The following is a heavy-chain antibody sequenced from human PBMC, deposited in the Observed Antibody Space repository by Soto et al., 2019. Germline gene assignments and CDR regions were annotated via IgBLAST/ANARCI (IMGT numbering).Heavy chain of an antibody. CDR2: MNPGSGDT. V-gene: IGHV1-8*01. Sequence: SVKVSCEASGYSFTNNDVSWVRQATGQGLEWMGWMNPGSGDTGYAQKFQGRVTMTRDISIATAYMELSSLRSDDTAIYYCARMETFGSLNWFDPWGQGTLVTVSS. J-gene: IGHJ5*02. D-gene: IGHD3-16*01. CDR1: GYSFTNND. CDR3: ARMETFGSLNWFDP.